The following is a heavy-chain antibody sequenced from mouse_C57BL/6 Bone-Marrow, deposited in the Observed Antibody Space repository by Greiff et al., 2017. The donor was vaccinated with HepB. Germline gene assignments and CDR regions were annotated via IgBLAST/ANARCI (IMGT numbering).Heavy chain of an antibody. V-gene: IGHV5-16*01. CDR3: ARDRGYDGYLFDY. CDR2: INYDGSST. J-gene: IGHJ2*01. D-gene: IGHD2-3*01. CDR1: GFTFSDYY. Sequence: EVQVVESEGGLVQPGSSMKLSCTASGFTFSDYYMAWVRQVPEKGLEWVANINYDGSSTYYLDSLKSRFIISRDNAKNILYLQMSSLKSEDTATYYCARDRGYDGYLFDYWGQGTTLTVSS.